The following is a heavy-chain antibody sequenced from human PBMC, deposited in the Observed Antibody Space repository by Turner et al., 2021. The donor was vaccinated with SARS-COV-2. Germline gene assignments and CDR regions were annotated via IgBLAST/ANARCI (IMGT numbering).Heavy chain of an antibody. D-gene: IGHD6-19*01. J-gene: IGHJ6*02. V-gene: IGHV1-24*01. Sequence: QVQLVQSGAEVTKPGASVKVSCKVSGYTLTELSMHWVRQAPGKGLEWMGGFDPEDGETIYAQKFQGRVTMTEDTSTDTAYMELSSLRSEDTAVYYCAAGSAVAGTPQFYSYYYGMDVWGQGTTVTVSS. CDR2: FDPEDGET. CDR1: GYTLTELS. CDR3: AAGSAVAGTPQFYSYYYGMDV.